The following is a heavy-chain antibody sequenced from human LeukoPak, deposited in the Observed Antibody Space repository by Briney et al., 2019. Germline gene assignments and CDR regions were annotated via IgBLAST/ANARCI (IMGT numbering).Heavy chain of an antibody. CDR2: IYTSGST. CDR1: GGSISSYY. Sequence: PSETLSFTCTVSGGSISSYYWSWIRQPAGKGLEWIGRIYTSGSTNYNPSPKRRVTMSVDTSKNQFSLKLSSVTAADKAVYYCPRDFGGTPDYWGQGTLVTVSS. D-gene: IGHD3-16*01. J-gene: IGHJ4*02. V-gene: IGHV4-4*07. CDR3: PRDFGGTPDY.